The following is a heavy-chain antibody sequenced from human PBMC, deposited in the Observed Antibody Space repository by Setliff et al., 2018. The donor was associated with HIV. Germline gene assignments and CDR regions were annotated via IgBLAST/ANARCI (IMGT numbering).Heavy chain of an antibody. CDR3: ARVGRGPYYFFDF. CDR1: GYTFTGHY. J-gene: IGHJ4*02. D-gene: IGHD3-10*01. CDR2: INPNNGVT. Sequence: ASVKVSCKASGYTFTGHYIHWLRQAPGQGLEWVAWINPNNGVTNYAQKFKWKVMTTMETSIDTAYLEVRSLTSDDTAVYYCARVGRGPYYFFDFWGQGTQVTVPQ. V-gene: IGHV1-2*02.